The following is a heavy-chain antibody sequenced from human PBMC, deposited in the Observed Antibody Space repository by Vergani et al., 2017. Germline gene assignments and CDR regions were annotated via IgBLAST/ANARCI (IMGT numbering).Heavy chain of an antibody. D-gene: IGHD5-12*01. V-gene: IGHV3-74*01. CDR1: GFSFSGYW. CDR2: IKSDGSIT. J-gene: IGHJ5*01. CDR3: VRARCSGPCFMSNWFDS. Sequence: EVQLVESGGGLIHPGGSLRLSCEGSGFSFSGYWMHWVRQSPEKGLVWVSRIKSDGSITNYADSVKGRFTISRDNAKNTLYLEMNSLRGDDTAIYYCVRARCSGPCFMSNWFDSWPGNPGHRLL.